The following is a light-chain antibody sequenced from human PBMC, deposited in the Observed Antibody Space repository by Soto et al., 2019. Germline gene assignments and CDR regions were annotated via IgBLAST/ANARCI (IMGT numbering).Light chain of an antibody. J-gene: IGKJ5*01. CDR1: QSVSSY. CDR2: DAS. V-gene: IGKV3-11*01. Sequence: ESVLTQSPATLSLSPGERATLSCRASQSVSSYLAWYQQKPGQAPRLLIYDASNRATGIPARFSGSGSGTDFTLTISSVEPEDFAMYYCHQRNQFGQGTRLEIK. CDR3: HQRNQ.